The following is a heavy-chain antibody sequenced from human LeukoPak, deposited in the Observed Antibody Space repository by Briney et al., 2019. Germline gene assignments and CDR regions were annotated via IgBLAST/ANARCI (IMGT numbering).Heavy chain of an antibody. V-gene: IGHV1-69*05. Sequence: ASVKVSCKASGGTFSSYAISWVRQAPGQGLKWMGGIIPIFGTANYAQKFQGRVTITTDESTSTAYMELSSLRSEDTAVYYCARAPERGYSYGNNWFDPWGQGTLVTVSS. D-gene: IGHD5-18*01. CDR3: ARAPERGYSYGNNWFDP. CDR2: IIPIFGTA. J-gene: IGHJ5*02. CDR1: GGTFSSYA.